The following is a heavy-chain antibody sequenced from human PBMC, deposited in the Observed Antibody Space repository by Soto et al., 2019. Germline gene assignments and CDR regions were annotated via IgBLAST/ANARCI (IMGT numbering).Heavy chain of an antibody. Sequence: ASVKVSCKASGYTFTSYYMHWVRQAPGQGLEWMGIINPSGGSTSYAQKFQGRVTMTRDTSTSTVYMELSSLRSEDTAVYYCARGASSGYYSNYFDYWGQGTLVTVSS. CDR2: INPSGGST. V-gene: IGHV1-46*01. CDR1: GYTFTSYY. CDR3: ARGASSGYYSNYFDY. D-gene: IGHD3-22*01. J-gene: IGHJ4*02.